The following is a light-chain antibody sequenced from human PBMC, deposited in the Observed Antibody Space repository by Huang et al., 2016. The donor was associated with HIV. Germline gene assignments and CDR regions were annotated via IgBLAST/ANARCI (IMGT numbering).Light chain of an antibody. CDR1: QGISSY. CDR3: QQYYSYPPYT. CDR2: AAY. V-gene: IGKV1-8*01. Sequence: AIRITQSPSSLSASTGDRVTITCRASQGISSYLAWYHQKPWKAPKILIYAAYTLQSGVPSRFSGSGSGTEFTLTISCLQSEDFATYYCQQYYSYPPYTFGQGTKLEIK. J-gene: IGKJ2*01.